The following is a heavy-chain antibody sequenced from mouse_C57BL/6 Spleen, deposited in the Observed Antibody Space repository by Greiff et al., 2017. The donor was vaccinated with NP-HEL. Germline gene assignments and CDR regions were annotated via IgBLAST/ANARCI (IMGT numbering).Heavy chain of an antibody. CDR2: ISDGGSYT. V-gene: IGHV5-4*03. CDR1: GFTFSSYA. D-gene: IGHD1-1*01. J-gene: IGHJ1*03. Sequence: DVKLVESGGGLVKPGGSLKLSCAASGFTFSSYAMSWVRQTPEKRLEWVATISDGGSYTYYPDNVKGRFTISRDNAKNNLYLQMSHLKSEDTAMYYCARGGITTVVAPGYFDVWGTGTTVTVSS. CDR3: ARGGITTVVAPGYFDV.